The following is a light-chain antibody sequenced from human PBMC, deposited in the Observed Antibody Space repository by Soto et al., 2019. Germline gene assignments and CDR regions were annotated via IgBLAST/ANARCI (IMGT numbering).Light chain of an antibody. CDR2: DAS. Sequence: GDRVPIPCRARQSISRWLAWYQQKPGKAPKLLIYDASILESGVPSRFSGSGSGTEFTLTISSLQPDDFATHYCQQYNSYRTFGQGTKVDI. J-gene: IGKJ1*01. V-gene: IGKV1-5*01. CDR3: QQYNSYRT. CDR1: QSISRW.